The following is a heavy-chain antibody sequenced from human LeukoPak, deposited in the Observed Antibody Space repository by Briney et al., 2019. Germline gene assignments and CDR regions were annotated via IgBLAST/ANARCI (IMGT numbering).Heavy chain of an antibody. CDR1: GFTFSSYW. CDR3: ARDRAILTGYGDYYYYGMDV. Sequence: GGSLRLSCAASGFTFSSYWMSWVRQAQGKGLEWGAVKWYDGSNKYYADSVKGRFTISRDNSKNTLYLQMNSLRAEDTAVYYCARDRAILTGYGDYYYYGMDVWRQGTTVTVSS. V-gene: IGHV3-33*08. D-gene: IGHD3-9*01. CDR2: KWYDGSNK. J-gene: IGHJ6*02.